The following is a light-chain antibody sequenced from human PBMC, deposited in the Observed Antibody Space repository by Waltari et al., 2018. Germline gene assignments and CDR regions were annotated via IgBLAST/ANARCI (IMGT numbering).Light chain of an antibody. CDR2: TNS. Sequence: QSVLTQPPSASGTPGQRVPISCSGSNSNVERHYVYWYQQVPGTAPKLLIYTNSQRPSGVPDRFSGSKSGTSASLAISGLRSEDEADYYCAAWDDRLSGYVFGSGTSVTVL. J-gene: IGLJ1*01. V-gene: IGLV1-47*01. CDR3: AAWDDRLSGYV. CDR1: NSNVERHY.